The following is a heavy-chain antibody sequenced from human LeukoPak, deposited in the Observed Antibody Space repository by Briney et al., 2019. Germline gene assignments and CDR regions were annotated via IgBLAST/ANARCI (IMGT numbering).Heavy chain of an antibody. Sequence: GGSLRLSCTASGFTFSNFWINWVRQAPGKGLEWVSSISSSSSYIYYADSVKGRFTISRDNAKNSLYLQMNSLRAEDTAVYYCARDGDSSGVAAFDYWGQGTLVTVSS. D-gene: IGHD6-19*01. V-gene: IGHV3-21*01. CDR3: ARDGDSSGVAAFDY. J-gene: IGHJ4*02. CDR1: GFTFSNFW. CDR2: ISSSSSYI.